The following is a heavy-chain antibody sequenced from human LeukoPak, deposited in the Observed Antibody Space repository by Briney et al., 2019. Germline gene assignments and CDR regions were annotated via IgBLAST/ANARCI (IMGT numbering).Heavy chain of an antibody. D-gene: IGHD3-10*01. J-gene: IGHJ4*02. CDR1: GGSISSDC. CDR2: VHISRGT. CDR3: VRNGYGSWSTY. Sequence: SQTLSLTCTVSGGSISSDCWRWIRRSAGKGLEWIGRVHISRGTSYNPSLKSRVTMSADTSKNQFSLNLSPVTATDTAVYYCVRNGYGSWSTYWGQGALVTVSS. V-gene: IGHV4-4*07.